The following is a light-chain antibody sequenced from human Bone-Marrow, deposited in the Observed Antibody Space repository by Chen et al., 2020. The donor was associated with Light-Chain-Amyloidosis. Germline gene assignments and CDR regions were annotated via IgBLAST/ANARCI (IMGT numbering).Light chain of an antibody. CDR3: QSADSSGTYEVI. V-gene: IGLV3-25*03. CDR2: RDT. CDR1: DLPTKY. J-gene: IGLJ2*01. Sequence: SYELTQPPSVSVSPGQTARFTCSGDDLPTKYAYWYQQKPGQAPVLVIDRDTERPSGISERFSGSSKGTTATLTISAVQAEDEADYHCQSADSSGTYEVIFGGGTKLTVL.